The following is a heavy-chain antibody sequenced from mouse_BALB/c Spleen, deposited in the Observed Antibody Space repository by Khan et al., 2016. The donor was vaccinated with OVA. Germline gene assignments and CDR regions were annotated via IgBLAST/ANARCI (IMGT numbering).Heavy chain of an antibody. D-gene: IGHD2-4*01. CDR1: GFSLTGYG. Sequence: QVTLKESGPGLVAPSQSLSITCTVSGFSLTGYGVNWVRQPPGKGLEWLGMIWGDGSTDYNSALKSRLSISKDNSKSQVFLKMNSLQTDDTARYYCAREIYYDYAYYYAMDYWGQGTSVTVSS. CDR3: AREIYYDYAYYYAMDY. CDR2: IWGDGST. J-gene: IGHJ4*01. V-gene: IGHV2-6-7*01.